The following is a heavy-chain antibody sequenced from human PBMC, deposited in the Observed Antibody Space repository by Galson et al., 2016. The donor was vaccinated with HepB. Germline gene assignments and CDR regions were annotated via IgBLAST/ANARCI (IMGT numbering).Heavy chain of an antibody. J-gene: IGHJ4*02. D-gene: IGHD3-9*01. CDR2: TNLSDATR. CDR1: GYTFTHSY. V-gene: IGHV1-46*01. Sequence: SVKVSCKASGYTFTHSYMHWVRQAPGQGLDWMGVTNLSDATRNQPQQFQGRVTMTWDRSSTTVYMALSSLRSEDTAMFYCAREHGNTGSYDSWGQGTLVTVSS. CDR3: AREHGNTGSYDS.